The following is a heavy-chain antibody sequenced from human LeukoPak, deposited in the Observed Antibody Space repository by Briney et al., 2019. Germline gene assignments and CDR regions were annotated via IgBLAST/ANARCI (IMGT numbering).Heavy chain of an antibody. D-gene: IGHD6-13*01. Sequence: GGSLRLSCAASGFTFSSYSMNWVRQAPGKGLEWVSSISSSSSYIYYADSVKGRFTISRDNSKNTLYLQMNSLRAEDTAVYYCAKWTSYSSSWYDYWGQGTLVTVSS. CDR1: GFTFSSYS. J-gene: IGHJ4*02. CDR2: ISSSSSYI. CDR3: AKWTSYSSSWYDY. V-gene: IGHV3-21*04.